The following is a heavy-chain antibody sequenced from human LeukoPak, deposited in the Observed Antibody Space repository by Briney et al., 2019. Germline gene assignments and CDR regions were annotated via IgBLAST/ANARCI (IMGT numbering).Heavy chain of an antibody. CDR1: GFTFSNAW. J-gene: IGHJ3*02. CDR2: IKSKTDGGTT. V-gene: IGHV3-15*01. Sequence: PGGSLRLSCAASGFTFSNAWMSWVRQAPGKGLEWVGRIKSKTDGGTTDYAAPVKGRFTISRDDSKNTLYLQMNSLKTEDTAVYYCTTDLAYGDEAFDIWGQGTMVTVSS. D-gene: IGHD4-17*01. CDR3: TTDLAYGDEAFDI.